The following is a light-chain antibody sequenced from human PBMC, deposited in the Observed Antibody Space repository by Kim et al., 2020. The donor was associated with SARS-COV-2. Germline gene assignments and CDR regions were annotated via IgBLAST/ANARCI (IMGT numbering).Light chain of an antibody. CDR1: KTVPSNY. V-gene: IGKV3-20*01. Sequence: LSPGERATLSCRASKTVPSNYLVWYQQKPGQDPKLLTYGASSTATGIPDRLSGSGSGTDFTLTISRLEPEDFAVYYCQQYGSSPATFGQGTKVEIK. CDR3: QQYGSSPAT. CDR2: GAS. J-gene: IGKJ1*01.